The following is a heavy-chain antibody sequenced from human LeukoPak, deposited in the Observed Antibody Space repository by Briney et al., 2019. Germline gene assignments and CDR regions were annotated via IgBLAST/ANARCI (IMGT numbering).Heavy chain of an antibody. CDR3: ARVVVRGATDY. D-gene: IGHD3-10*01. Sequence: GGSLRLSCAASGFTFSSHWMSWVRQAPGKGLEWVANIKQDGSEKYYVDSVKGRFTISRDNAKNSLYLQMNSLRAEDTAVYYCARVVVRGATDYWGQGTLVTVSS. J-gene: IGHJ4*02. CDR2: IKQDGSEK. CDR1: GFTFSSHW. V-gene: IGHV3-7*01.